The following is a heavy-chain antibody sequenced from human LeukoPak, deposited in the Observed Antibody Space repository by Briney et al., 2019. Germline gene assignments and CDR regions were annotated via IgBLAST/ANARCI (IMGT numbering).Heavy chain of an antibody. J-gene: IGHJ4*02. CDR3: ARGIAAAGFN. Sequence: NSSETLSLTCAVYGGSFSGYYWSWIRQPPGKGLEWIGEINHSGSTNYNPSLKSRVTISVDTSNNQFSLKLSSVAAADTAVYYCARGIAAAGFNWGQGTLVTVSS. D-gene: IGHD6-13*01. CDR2: INHSGST. V-gene: IGHV4-34*01. CDR1: GGSFSGYY.